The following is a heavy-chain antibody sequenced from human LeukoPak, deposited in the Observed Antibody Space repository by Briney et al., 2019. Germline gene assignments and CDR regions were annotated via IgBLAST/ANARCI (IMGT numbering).Heavy chain of an antibody. J-gene: IGHJ4*02. CDR1: GYTFTSYG. CDR3: AASSIAALSSDY. CDR2: ISAYNGNT. D-gene: IGHD6-6*01. Sequence: ASVKVSCKASGYTFTSYGISWVRQAPGQGLEWMGWISAYNGNTNYAQKLQGRVTMTIDTSTSTAYMELRSLRSDDTAVYYCAASSIAALSSDYWGQGTLVTVSS. V-gene: IGHV1-18*01.